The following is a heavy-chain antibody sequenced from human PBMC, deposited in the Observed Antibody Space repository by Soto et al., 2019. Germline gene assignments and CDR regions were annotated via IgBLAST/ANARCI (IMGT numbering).Heavy chain of an antibody. Sequence: GASVKVSCKASGYTFTSYGISWVRQAPGQGLEWMGWISAYNGNTNYAQKLQGRVTMTTDTSTSTAYMELRSLRSDDTAVYYCARDGLLGDCSSTSCYDDLDYWGQGTLVTVSS. V-gene: IGHV1-18*01. CDR2: ISAYNGNT. D-gene: IGHD2-2*01. CDR1: GYTFTSYG. CDR3: ARDGLLGDCSSTSCYDDLDY. J-gene: IGHJ4*02.